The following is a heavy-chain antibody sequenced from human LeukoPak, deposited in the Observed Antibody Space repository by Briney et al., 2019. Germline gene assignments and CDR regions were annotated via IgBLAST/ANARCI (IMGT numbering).Heavy chain of an antibody. V-gene: IGHV3-48*01. CDR1: GFTFSNFN. D-gene: IGHD3-22*01. CDR2: ISGTSATI. Sequence: PGGSLRLSCAASGFTFSNFNMNWVRQAPGKGLEWISYISGTSATIYYADSVKGRFTISRDNSKNTLYLQMNSLRAEDTAVYYCARDSYDSSGYYNWFDPWGQGTLVTVSS. CDR3: ARDSYDSSGYYNWFDP. J-gene: IGHJ5*02.